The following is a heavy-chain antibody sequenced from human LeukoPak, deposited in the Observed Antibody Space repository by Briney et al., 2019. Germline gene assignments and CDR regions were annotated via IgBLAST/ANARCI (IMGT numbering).Heavy chain of an antibody. CDR3: ARGGSYYYDSSGYSDY. Sequence: GGSLRLSCAASGFTFSSYWMSWVRQAPGKGLEWVANIKQDGSEKYYVDSVKGRFTISRDNAKSSLYLQMNSLRAEDTAVYYCARGGSYYYDSSGYSDYWGQGTLVTVSS. CDR2: IKQDGSEK. J-gene: IGHJ4*02. V-gene: IGHV3-7*01. D-gene: IGHD3-22*01. CDR1: GFTFSSYW.